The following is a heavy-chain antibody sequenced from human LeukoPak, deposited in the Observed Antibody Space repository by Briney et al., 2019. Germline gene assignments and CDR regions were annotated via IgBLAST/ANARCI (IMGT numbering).Heavy chain of an antibody. CDR1: GFTVSSNY. V-gene: IGHV3-11*04. CDR2: ISSSGSTI. J-gene: IGHJ6*03. CDR3: ARANRPLRLNYMDV. Sequence: PGGSLRLSCAASGFTVSSNYMSWVRQAPGKGLEWVSYISSSGSTIYYADSVKGRFTISRDNAKNSLYLQMNSLRAEDTAVYYCARANRPLRLNYMDVWGKGTTVTISS.